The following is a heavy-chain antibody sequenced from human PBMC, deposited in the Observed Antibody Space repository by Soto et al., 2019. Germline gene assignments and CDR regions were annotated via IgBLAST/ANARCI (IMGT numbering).Heavy chain of an antibody. CDR1: GGSISSGGYS. D-gene: IGHD3-9*01. CDR2: IYHSGST. Sequence: TLSLTCAVSGGSISSGGYSCNWIRQPPGKGLEWIGYIYHSGSTYYNPSLKSRVTISVDTSKSQFSLNLNSVTAADTAVYYCARGYDILTGPLDYWGPGTLVTVSS. J-gene: IGHJ4*02. CDR3: ARGYDILTGPLDY. V-gene: IGHV4-30-2*01.